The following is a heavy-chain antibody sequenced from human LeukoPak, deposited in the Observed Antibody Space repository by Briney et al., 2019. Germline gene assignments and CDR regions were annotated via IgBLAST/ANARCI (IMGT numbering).Heavy chain of an antibody. CDR1: GFTLSSYA. Sequence: GGSLRLSCAASGFTLSSYAMHWVRQPAGKGLEWVSAIGTAGDTFYPGSVKGRFTISRENAKKSLFLQMNSQRAEDTAVYYCARQNTPHGNFDYWGQGTLVTVSS. J-gene: IGHJ4*02. V-gene: IGHV3-13*01. CDR2: IGTAGDT. D-gene: IGHD1-26*01. CDR3: ARQNTPHGNFDY.